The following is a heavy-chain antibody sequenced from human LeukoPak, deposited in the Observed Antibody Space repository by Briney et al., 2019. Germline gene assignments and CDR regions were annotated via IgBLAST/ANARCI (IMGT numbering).Heavy chain of an antibody. Sequence: GGSLRLSCAASGFTFNTYWMNWVRQVPGKGLGWGSGINSAGTYTKYADSVKGGFTISRDNAKNTVYLQMNSLRAEDTAVYFCARDLKIVDTPGDDFDYWGQGTLVTVSS. CDR2: INSAGTYT. J-gene: IGHJ4*02. V-gene: IGHV3-74*01. CDR1: GFTFNTYW. D-gene: IGHD5-18*01. CDR3: ARDLKIVDTPGDDFDY.